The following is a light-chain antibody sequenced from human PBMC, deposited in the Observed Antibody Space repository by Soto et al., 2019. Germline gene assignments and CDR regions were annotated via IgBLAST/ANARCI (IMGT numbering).Light chain of an antibody. J-gene: IGKJ3*01. CDR3: QQRSNWPWT. CDR1: QSVSSY. Sequence: EIVLTQSPATLSLSPGERATLSCRASQSVSSYLAWYQQKPGQAPRLLIYDASNRATGIPARFSGSGSGTDFTLTISSLEPEDFVVYYCQQRSNWPWTFGPGTKVDIK. CDR2: DAS. V-gene: IGKV3-11*01.